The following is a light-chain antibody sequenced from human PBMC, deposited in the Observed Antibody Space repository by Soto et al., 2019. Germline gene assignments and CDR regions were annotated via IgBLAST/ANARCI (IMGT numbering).Light chain of an antibody. V-gene: IGKV1-39*01. CDR2: AAS. Sequence: DIQMTQSPSSLSASVGDRVTITCRASQSISSYLNWYQQKPGKAPKLLIYAASSLQSGLPSRFSGSGSGTDFTLTISSLHPEDFATYYCPQSYSTLWTFGQGTKVEI. CDR3: PQSYSTLWT. CDR1: QSISSY. J-gene: IGKJ1*01.